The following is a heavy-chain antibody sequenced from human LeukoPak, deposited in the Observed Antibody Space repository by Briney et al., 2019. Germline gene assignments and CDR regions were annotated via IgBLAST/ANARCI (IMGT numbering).Heavy chain of an antibody. J-gene: IGHJ4*02. CDR3: AKHQSGYWEFDY. Sequence: QPGGSLRLSCAASGFTFSSYAMSWVRQAPGKGLEWVSTISGSGSSTYYADSVKGRFTISRDNSKNTLYLQMNSLRAEDTAIYYCAKHQSGYWEFDYWGQGTLVTVSS. D-gene: IGHD2-8*02. CDR2: ISGSGSST. V-gene: IGHV3-23*01. CDR1: GFTFSSYA.